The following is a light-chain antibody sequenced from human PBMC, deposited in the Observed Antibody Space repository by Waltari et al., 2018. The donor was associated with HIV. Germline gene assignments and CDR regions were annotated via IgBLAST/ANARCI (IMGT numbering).Light chain of an antibody. Sequence: QAVVPQEPSLTVSPGGTVTLTCASRPGAVTSGQPPFWFQQTPGQPPRTLIYDATNKLSWTPARFSGSLLGGKAALTLSGAQPDDEADYYCLLSYSGARPWVFGGGTKLTVL. CDR1: PGAVTSGQP. CDR3: LLSYSGARPWV. J-gene: IGLJ3*02. CDR2: DAT. V-gene: IGLV7-46*01.